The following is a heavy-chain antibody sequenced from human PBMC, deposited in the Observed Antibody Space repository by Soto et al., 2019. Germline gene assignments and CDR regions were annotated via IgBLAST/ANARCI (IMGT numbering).Heavy chain of an antibody. D-gene: IGHD4-17*01. CDR3: ARNFPVTPLGY. V-gene: IGHV3-66*01. Sequence: EVQLVESGGDLVQPRGSLRLSCAASGVTVSNNFMSWVRQAPGKGLEWVSIIYSGGATQYADSVKGRFTISRDTFKNTVYLQMNSLRVEDTAVYYCARNFPVTPLGYWGQGTLVTVSS. CDR1: GVTVSNNF. J-gene: IGHJ4*02. CDR2: IYSGGAT.